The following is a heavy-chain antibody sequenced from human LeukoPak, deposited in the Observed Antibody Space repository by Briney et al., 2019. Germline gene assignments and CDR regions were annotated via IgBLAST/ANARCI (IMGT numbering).Heavy chain of an antibody. D-gene: IGHD6-19*01. CDR2: ISAYNGNT. J-gene: IGHJ5*02. CDR3: ARDASYSSGAWDWFDP. Sequence: GASVKVSCKASGYTFTSYGISWVRQAPGQGLEWMGWISAYNGNTNYAQKLQGRVTTTTDTSTSTAYMELRSLRSDDTAVYYCARDASYSSGAWDWFDPWGQGTLVTVSS. CDR1: GYTFTSYG. V-gene: IGHV1-18*04.